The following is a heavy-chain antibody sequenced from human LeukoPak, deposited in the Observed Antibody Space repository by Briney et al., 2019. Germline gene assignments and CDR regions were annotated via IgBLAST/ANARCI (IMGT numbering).Heavy chain of an antibody. V-gene: IGHV3-11*01. J-gene: IGHJ4*02. CDR1: GFTLSDYY. D-gene: IGHD5-18*01. Sequence: GGSLRLSCAASGFTLSDYYMSWIRQAPGKGLEWVSYISSSGSTIYYADSVKGRFTISRDNAKNSLYLQMNSLRAEDTAVYYCAKDSGYSYGTDFDYWGQGTLVTVSS. CDR3: AKDSGYSYGTDFDY. CDR2: ISSSGSTI.